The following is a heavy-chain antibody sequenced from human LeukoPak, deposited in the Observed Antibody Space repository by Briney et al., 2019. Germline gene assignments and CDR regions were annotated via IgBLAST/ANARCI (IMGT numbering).Heavy chain of an antibody. CDR3: TRRSYGGKDFDY. CDR1: GYSFTSYW. CDR2: IYPGDSDT. D-gene: IGHD4-23*01. J-gene: IGHJ4*02. V-gene: IGHV5-51*01. Sequence: GESLKISCKGSGYSFTSYWNNWVRQMPGKGLEWMGIIYPGDSDTKYSPSFQGQVTISVDKSINTAYLQWSSLKASDTAMYYCTRRSYGGKDFDYWGQGTLVTVSS.